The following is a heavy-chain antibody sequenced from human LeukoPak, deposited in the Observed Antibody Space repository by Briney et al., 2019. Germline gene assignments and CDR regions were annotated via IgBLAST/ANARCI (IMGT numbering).Heavy chain of an antibody. D-gene: IGHD3-10*01. CDR2: IVVGSGNT. V-gene: IGHV1-58*01. CDR3: ARGSYYGSGSYRARAYNWFDP. J-gene: IGHJ5*02. CDR1: GFTFTSSA. Sequence: GASVKVSCKASGFTFTSSAVQWVRQARGQRLEWIGWIVVGSGNTNYAQKFQERVTITRDMSTSTAYMELSSLRSEDTAVYYCARGSYYGSGSYRARAYNWFDPWGQGTLVTVSS.